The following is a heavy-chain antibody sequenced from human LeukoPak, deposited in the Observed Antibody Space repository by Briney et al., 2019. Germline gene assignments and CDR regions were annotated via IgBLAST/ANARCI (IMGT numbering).Heavy chain of an antibody. Sequence: PGRSLRLSCAASGFTFSSYGMHWVRQAPGKGLEWVAVISYDGSNKYYADSVKGRFTISRDNSKNTLYLQMNSLRAEDTAVHYCAKDLITMVRGVPSYGMDVWGQGTTVTVSS. V-gene: IGHV3-30*18. D-gene: IGHD3-10*01. CDR3: AKDLITMVRGVPSYGMDV. J-gene: IGHJ6*02. CDR1: GFTFSSYG. CDR2: ISYDGSNK.